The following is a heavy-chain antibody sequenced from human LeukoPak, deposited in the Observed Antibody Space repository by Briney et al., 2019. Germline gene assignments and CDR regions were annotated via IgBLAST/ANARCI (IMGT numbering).Heavy chain of an antibody. CDR2: IYYSGST. CDR3: ARLGLYDGYTHDS. Sequence: SETLSLTCTVSGGSISSSSYYWGWIRQPPGKGLEWIGSIYYSGSTYYNPSLESRVTISVDTSKNQFSLKLSSVTAADTAVYFCARLGLYDGYTHDSWGQGTLVTVSS. V-gene: IGHV4-39*07. CDR1: GGSISSSSYY. D-gene: IGHD5-24*01. J-gene: IGHJ4*02.